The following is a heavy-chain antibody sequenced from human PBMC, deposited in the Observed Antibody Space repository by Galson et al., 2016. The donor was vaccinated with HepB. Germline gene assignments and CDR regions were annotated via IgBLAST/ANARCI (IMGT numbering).Heavy chain of an antibody. CDR2: IDWDDDK. J-gene: IGHJ6*02. V-gene: IGHV2-70*01. CDR3: ARIGYYDSSGDYYYGMDV. CDR1: GFSLSTSGMC. D-gene: IGHD3-22*01. Sequence: PALVKPTQTLTLTCTFSGFSLSTSGMCVSWIRHPPGKALEWLALIDWDDDKYYSTSIKTRLNISKDTSKNQVVLTMTNMDPVDTATYYCARIGYYDSSGDYYYGMDVWGQGTTVTVSS.